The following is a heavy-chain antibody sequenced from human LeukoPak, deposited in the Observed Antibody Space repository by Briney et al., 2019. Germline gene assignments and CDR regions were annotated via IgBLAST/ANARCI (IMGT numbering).Heavy chain of an antibody. J-gene: IGHJ4*02. CDR3: ARSPGGNARTWLDY. CDR2: TNGATGNI. V-gene: IGHV1-3*02. D-gene: IGHD4-23*01. Sequence: GASVEVSCKTSGYTFTNYALHWVRQAPGQRLEWMGWTNGATGNIRFSQDFQGRLTITIDTSASTAYMELSSLRSEDTAVYYCARSPGGNARTWLDYWGQGTLVTVSS. CDR1: GYTFTNYA.